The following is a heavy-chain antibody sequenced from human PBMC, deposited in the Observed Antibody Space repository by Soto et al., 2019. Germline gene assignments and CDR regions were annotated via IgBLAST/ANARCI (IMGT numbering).Heavy chain of an antibody. Sequence: SVKVSCKASGGTFSSYATSWVRQAPGQGLEWMGGIIPIFGTANYAQKFQGRVTITADESTSTAYMELSSLRSEDTAVYYCARDPIYDFWSGYVGGANYYYGMDVWGQGTTVTVSS. CDR3: ARDPIYDFWSGYVGGANYYYGMDV. V-gene: IGHV1-69*13. J-gene: IGHJ6*02. CDR1: GGTFSSYA. D-gene: IGHD3-3*01. CDR2: IIPIFGTA.